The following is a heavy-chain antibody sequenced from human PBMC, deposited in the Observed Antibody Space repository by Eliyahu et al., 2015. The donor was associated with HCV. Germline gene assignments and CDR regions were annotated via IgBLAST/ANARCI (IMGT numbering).Heavy chain of an antibody. Sequence: QVQLVQSGAEVKKPGSSVKVSCKASGGTFSSYAIXWVRQAPGQGLEWMGGGVPIFGTANYAQKFQGRVTITADKSTSTAYMELSSLRSEDTAVYYCARDHRDIVVVPAALGWFDPWGQGTLVTVSS. J-gene: IGHJ5*02. CDR1: GGTFSSYA. CDR3: ARDHRDIVVVPAALGWFDP. CDR2: GVPIFGTA. V-gene: IGHV1-69*06. D-gene: IGHD2-2*01.